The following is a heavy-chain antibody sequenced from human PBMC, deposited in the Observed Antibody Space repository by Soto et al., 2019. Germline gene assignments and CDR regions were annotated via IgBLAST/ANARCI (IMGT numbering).Heavy chain of an antibody. CDR3: ARDSSPSYSSRWYDAFDI. J-gene: IGHJ3*02. V-gene: IGHV3-7*05. D-gene: IGHD6-13*01. CDR2: IKQDESKR. CDR1: GFTFSSYW. Sequence: PGGSLRLSCAASGFTFSSYWMTWVRQAPGKGLEWVANIKQDESKRYYVDSVEGRFTISRDNAKNSLFLQMNSLRAEDTAVYYCARDSSPSYSSRWYDAFDIWGQGTMVTVSS.